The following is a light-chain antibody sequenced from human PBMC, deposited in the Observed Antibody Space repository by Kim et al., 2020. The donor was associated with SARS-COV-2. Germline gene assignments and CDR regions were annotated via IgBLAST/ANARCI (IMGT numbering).Light chain of an antibody. J-gene: IGLJ3*02. V-gene: IGLV7-46*01. CDR3: LLYYGGPRV. Sequence: PGGTVTFTCGSTTESVTSHHYPFWFQQKPGQAPRTLIYDTDKRQSWTPTRFSGSLRGGEAALTLSSAQPEDEADYYCLLYYGGPRVFGGGTQLTVL. CDR2: DTD. CDR1: TESVTSHHY.